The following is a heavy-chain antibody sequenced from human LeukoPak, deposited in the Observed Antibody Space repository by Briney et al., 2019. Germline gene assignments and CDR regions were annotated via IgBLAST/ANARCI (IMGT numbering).Heavy chain of an antibody. CDR2: IKSKTDDGTT. CDR1: GFTFSNAW. D-gene: IGHD4-17*01. J-gene: IGHJ4*02. CDR3: TTGGTVTFDY. V-gene: IGHV3-15*01. Sequence: PGGSLRLSCAASGFTFSNAWMTWVRQAPGKGLEWVGRIKSKTDDGTTAYAAPVKGRFTISRDDSKNTLDLQMNDLKTEDTAVYYCTTGGTVTFDYWGQGTLVTVSS.